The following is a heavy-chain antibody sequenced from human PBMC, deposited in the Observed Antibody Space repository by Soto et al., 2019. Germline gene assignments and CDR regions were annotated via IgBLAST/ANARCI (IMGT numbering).Heavy chain of an antibody. CDR3: ARGLFSDYTFDY. CDR2: MNPNSGNT. D-gene: IGHD5-12*01. Sequence: GASVKVSCKASGYTFTSYDINWVRQATGQGLEWMGWMNPNSGNTGYAQKFQGRVTMTRNTSISTAYMELSSLRSEDTAVYYCARGLFSDYTFDYWGQGTLVTVSS. J-gene: IGHJ4*02. V-gene: IGHV1-8*01. CDR1: GYTFTSYD.